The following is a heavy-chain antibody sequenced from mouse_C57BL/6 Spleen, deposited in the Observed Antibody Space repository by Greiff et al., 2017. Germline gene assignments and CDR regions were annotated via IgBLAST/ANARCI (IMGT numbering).Heavy chain of an antibody. Sequence: VQLQQSGPELVKPGASVKISCKASGYSSTSYYIHWVKQRPGQGLEWIGWIYPGSGNTKYNEKFKGKATLTADTSSSTAYMQLSSLTSEDSAVYYCARGYDDAMDYWGQGTSVTVSS. CDR2: IYPGSGNT. D-gene: IGHD2-2*01. V-gene: IGHV1-66*01. CDR3: ARGYDDAMDY. CDR1: GYSSTSYY. J-gene: IGHJ4*01.